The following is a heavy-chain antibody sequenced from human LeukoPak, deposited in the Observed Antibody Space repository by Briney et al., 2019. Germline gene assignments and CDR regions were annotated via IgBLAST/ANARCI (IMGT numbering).Heavy chain of an antibody. CDR2: FYYSGST. D-gene: IGHD6-19*01. CDR1: GGSISSYY. V-gene: IGHV4-59*01. J-gene: IGHJ3*02. Sequence: SETLSLTCTVSGGSISSYYWSWIRQPPGKGLEWIGDFYYSGSTNYNPSLKSRVTISVDTSKSQFALKLSSVTAADTAVYYCARDSYSSGWYPDAFDIWGQGTMVTVSS. CDR3: ARDSYSSGWYPDAFDI.